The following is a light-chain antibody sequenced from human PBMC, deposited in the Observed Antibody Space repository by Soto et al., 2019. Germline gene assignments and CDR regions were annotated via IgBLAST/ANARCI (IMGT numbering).Light chain of an antibody. J-gene: IGKJ1*01. CDR2: KSS. V-gene: IGKV1-5*01. Sequence: ILMSQSPSSLSASVGDRVTITCRASQDLDKWLDWYQQKPGRAPNLLIYKSSTLRQGVPSRFSGFGSGTDYILTITALKPDDFATYYCQQCSSYWTFGQGNVVEMK. CDR3: QQCSSYWT. CDR1: QDLDKW.